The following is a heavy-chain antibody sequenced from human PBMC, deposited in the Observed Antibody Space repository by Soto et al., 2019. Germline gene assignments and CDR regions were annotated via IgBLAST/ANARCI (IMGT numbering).Heavy chain of an antibody. J-gene: IGHJ4*02. D-gene: IGHD3-22*01. CDR1: GFTFSSYG. V-gene: IGHV3-33*01. Sequence: GGSLRLSCAASGFTFSSYGMHWVRQAPGKGLEWVAVIWYDGSNKYYADSVKGRFTISRDNSKNTLYLQMNSLRAEDTAVYYCARRAYDSSGSHFDYWGQGTLLPAS. CDR3: ARRAYDSSGSHFDY. CDR2: IWYDGSNK.